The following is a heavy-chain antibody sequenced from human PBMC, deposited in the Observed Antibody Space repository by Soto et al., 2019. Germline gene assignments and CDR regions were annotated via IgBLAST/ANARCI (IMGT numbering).Heavy chain of an antibody. CDR1: GGSISSYY. J-gene: IGHJ6*03. Sequence: PSETLSLTCTVSGGSISSYYWSWIRQPPGKGLEWIGYIYYSGSTNYNPSLKSRVTISVDTSKNQFSLKLSSVAAADTAVYYCARAYDFWSGYYAPYMDVWGKGTTVTVSS. CDR3: ARAYDFWSGYYAPYMDV. CDR2: IYYSGST. V-gene: IGHV4-59*01. D-gene: IGHD3-3*01.